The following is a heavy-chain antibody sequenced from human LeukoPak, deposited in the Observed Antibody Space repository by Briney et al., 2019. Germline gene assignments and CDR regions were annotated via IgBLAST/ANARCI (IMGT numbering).Heavy chain of an antibody. CDR3: AREGQQLEYYFDY. Sequence: SQTLSFRCVISGGSVSSNIRAWHWITPSPSRPPACLGRTYYRSKWYNDYAVSVKSRITINPDTSKNQFSLQLNSVTPEDTAVYYCAREGQQLEYYFDYWGQGTLVTVSS. CDR2: TYYRSKWYN. D-gene: IGHD6-13*01. J-gene: IGHJ4*02. CDR1: GGSVSSNIRA. V-gene: IGHV6-1*01.